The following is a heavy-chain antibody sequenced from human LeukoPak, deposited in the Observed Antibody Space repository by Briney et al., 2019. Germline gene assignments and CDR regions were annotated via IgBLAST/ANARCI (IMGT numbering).Heavy chain of an antibody. CDR3: ARGGSGSYYGEFDY. Sequence: SETLSLTCTVSGGSISSGSYYWSWIRQPAGKGLEWIGRIYTSGSTNYNPSLKSRVTISVDTSKNQFSLKLSSVTAADTAVYYCARGGSGSYYGEFDYWGQGTLVTVSS. CDR1: GGSISSGSYY. J-gene: IGHJ4*02. D-gene: IGHD1-26*01. V-gene: IGHV4-61*02. CDR2: IYTSGST.